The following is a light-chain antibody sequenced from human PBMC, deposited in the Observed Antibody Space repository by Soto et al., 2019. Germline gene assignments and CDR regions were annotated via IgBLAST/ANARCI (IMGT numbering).Light chain of an antibody. CDR1: QSVASN. CDR2: GAS. J-gene: IGKJ2*01. V-gene: IGKV3-15*01. CDR3: QQYNNWPPQYT. Sequence: EIVMTQSPASLSVSPGDGATLSCRASQSVASNVAWYQQKPGQGPRLLIHGASTRAVGVPARFSGSGSGTDFTLTISSLQSEDFAVYYCQQYNNWPPQYTFGQGTKLQI.